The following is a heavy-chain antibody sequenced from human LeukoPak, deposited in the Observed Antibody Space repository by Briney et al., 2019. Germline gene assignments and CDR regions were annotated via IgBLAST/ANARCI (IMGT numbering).Heavy chain of an antibody. Sequence: PSETLSLTCAVYGGSFSGYYWSWIRQPPGKGLEWIGEINHSGSTNYNPSLKSRVTISVDTSKNQFSLKLSSVTAADTAVYYCARGSRGYYDSSGYYYFDYWGQGTLVTVSS. D-gene: IGHD3-22*01. V-gene: IGHV4-34*01. CDR2: INHSGST. CDR1: GGSFSGYY. J-gene: IGHJ4*02. CDR3: ARGSRGYYDSSGYYYFDY.